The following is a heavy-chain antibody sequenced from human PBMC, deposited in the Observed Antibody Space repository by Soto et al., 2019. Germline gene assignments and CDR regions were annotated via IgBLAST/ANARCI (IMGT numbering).Heavy chain of an antibody. CDR1: GFTFTSSA. CDR2: IVVGSGNT. J-gene: IGHJ5*02. D-gene: IGHD5-12*01. V-gene: IGHV1-58*01. CDR3: APAVVTYGAYDLAFAS. Sequence: SVKVACKASGFTFTSSAVQWVLQARGQRLEWIGWIVVGSGNTNYAQKFQERVTITRDMSTSTAYMELSSLRSEDTAVYYCAPAVVTYGAYDLAFASWAQGPLVPVSS.